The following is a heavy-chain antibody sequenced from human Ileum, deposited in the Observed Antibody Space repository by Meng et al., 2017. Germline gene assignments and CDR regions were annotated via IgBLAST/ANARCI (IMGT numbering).Heavy chain of an antibody. CDR3: ARDVYYYDSSGYYYSVTDY. V-gene: IGHV4-4*07. Sequence: GSLRLSCTVSGGSISSYYWSWIRQPAGKGLEWIGRIYTSGSTNYNPSLKRRVTMSVDTSKNQFSLKLSSVTAADTAVYYCARDVYYYDSSGYYYSVTDYWGQGTLVTVSS. CDR1: GGSISSYY. J-gene: IGHJ4*02. D-gene: IGHD3-22*01. CDR2: IYTSGST.